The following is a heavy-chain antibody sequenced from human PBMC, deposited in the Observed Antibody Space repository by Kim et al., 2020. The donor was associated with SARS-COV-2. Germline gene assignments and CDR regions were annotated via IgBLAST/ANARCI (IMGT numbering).Heavy chain of an antibody. D-gene: IGHD3-3*01. Sequence: GGSLRLSCAASGFTFSSYDMHWVRQATGKGLEWVSAIGTAGDTYYPGSVKGRFTISRENTKNSLYLQMDSLRAGDTAVYYCARDRGVGGGGFDYWGHETRVAAAS. CDR3: ARDRGVGGGGFDY. J-gene: IGHJ4*01. CDR2: IGTAGDT. V-gene: IGHV3-13*04. CDR1: GFTFSSYD.